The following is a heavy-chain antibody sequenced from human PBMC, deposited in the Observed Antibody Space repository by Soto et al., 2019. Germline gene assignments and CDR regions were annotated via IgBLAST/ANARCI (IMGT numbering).Heavy chain of an antibody. D-gene: IGHD2-2*03. Sequence: QVQLQQWGAGLLKPSETLSLTCVVNGGSFSGYYWSWVRLPPGKGLAWIGEINHSGITDSNPSLKSRVTMSVDGSMNQFSLTLTSVTAADPAVYSCARARSSVPYRRGIGYYGMDVWAHGTTVTVSS. V-gene: IGHV4-34*01. CDR3: ARARSSVPYRRGIGYYGMDV. CDR2: INHSGIT. J-gene: IGHJ6*02. CDR1: GGSFSGYY.